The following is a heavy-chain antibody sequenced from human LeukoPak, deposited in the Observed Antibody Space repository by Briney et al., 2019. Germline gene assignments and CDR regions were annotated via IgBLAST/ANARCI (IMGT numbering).Heavy chain of an antibody. V-gene: IGHV4-61*09. J-gene: IGHJ2*01. CDR3: VRDLWKRDNRHWYFDL. D-gene: IGHD1-1*01. CDR1: GGSISSGSYD. Sequence: SETLSLTCTVSGGSISSGSYDWYWIRQPAGKGLEWIGHIYTSGSSNYSPSLKSRVTISVDTSKNQFSLRLTSVTAADTAVYFCVRDLWKRDNRHWYFDLWGRGTLVSVSS. CDR2: IYTSGSS.